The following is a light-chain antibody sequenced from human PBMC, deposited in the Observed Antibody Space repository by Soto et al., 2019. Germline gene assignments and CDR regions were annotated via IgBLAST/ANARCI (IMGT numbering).Light chain of an antibody. V-gene: IGKV3D-11*01. J-gene: IGKJ4*01. CDR2: DAS. CDR1: LGINTY. CDR3: QQLTTWPLT. Sequence: ELTQSPATLSLFPGERGTLPCRARLGINTYLTWYQQRPGQAPRLLIYDASKRATDIPVRFSGSGSGTDFTLTISSLEPEDFAVYYCQQLTTWPLTFGGGSKVEIK.